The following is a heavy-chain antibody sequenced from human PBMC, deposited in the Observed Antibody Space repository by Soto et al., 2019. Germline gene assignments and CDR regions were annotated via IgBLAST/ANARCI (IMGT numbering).Heavy chain of an antibody. CDR3: ARGGKPLPMTPGTRSYGMDV. CDR2: INHSGST. D-gene: IGHD1-1*01. CDR1: GGSFSGYY. J-gene: IGHJ6*02. V-gene: IGHV4-34*01. Sequence: SETLSLTCAVYGGSFSGYYWSLIRQPPGKGLEWIGEINHSGSTNYNPSLKSRVTISVDTSKNQLSLKLSSVTAADTAVYYCARGGKPLPMTPGTRSYGMDVWGQGTTVTVSS.